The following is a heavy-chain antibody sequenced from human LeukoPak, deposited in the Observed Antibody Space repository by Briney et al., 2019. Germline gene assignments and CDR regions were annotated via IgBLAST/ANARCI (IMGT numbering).Heavy chain of an antibody. J-gene: IGHJ4*02. CDR2: ISSSGSTI. V-gene: IGHV3-11*01. Sequence: VGSLRLSCAASGFTLSDYYMSWIRQAPGKGLEWVSYISSSGSTIYYADSVKGRFTISRDNAKNSLYLQMNSLRAEDTAVYYCARFGSDYYGSGKRDYWGQGTLVTVSS. D-gene: IGHD3-10*01. CDR3: ARFGSDYYGSGKRDY. CDR1: GFTLSDYY.